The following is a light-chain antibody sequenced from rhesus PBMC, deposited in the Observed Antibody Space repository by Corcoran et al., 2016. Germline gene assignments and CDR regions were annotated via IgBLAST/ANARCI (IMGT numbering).Light chain of an antibody. CDR3: QQTSDLWA. CDR2: AAS. J-gene: IGKJ1*01. Sequence: EIVVTQSPANLSLSPGERATLSCRASQSVGTYLAWYHQRPGQAPRLLMYAASRRATGIPVRFSGRVSGTDFTLTIPSLEPEDVGLYHWQQTSDLWAFGQGTKVEIK. V-gene: IGKV3-24*04. CDR1: QSVGTY.